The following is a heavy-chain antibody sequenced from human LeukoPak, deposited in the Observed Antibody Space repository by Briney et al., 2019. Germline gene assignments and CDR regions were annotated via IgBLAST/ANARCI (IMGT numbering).Heavy chain of an antibody. CDR2: IYTSGST. J-gene: IGHJ5*02. V-gene: IGHV4-61*02. CDR1: GGSISSGSYY. D-gene: IGHD3-10*01. Sequence: SETLSLTCTVSGGSISSGSYYWSWIRQPAGKGLEWIGRIYTSGSTNYNPSLKSRVTISVDTSKNQFSLKLSSVTAADTAVYYCARSPYMVRGVISGWFDPWGQGTLVTVSS. CDR3: ARSPYMVRGVISGWFDP.